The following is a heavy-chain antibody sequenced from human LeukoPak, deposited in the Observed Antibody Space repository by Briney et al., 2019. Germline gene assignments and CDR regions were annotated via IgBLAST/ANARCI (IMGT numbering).Heavy chain of an antibody. D-gene: IGHD6-19*01. CDR2: IKQDGSEK. V-gene: IGHV3-7*01. J-gene: IGHJ6*03. CDR1: GFTLSSYA. CDR3: ARGPVAGTNYYYYYMDV. Sequence: GGSLRLSCAASGFTLSSYAMSWVRQAPGKGLEWVANIKQDGSEKYYVDSVKGRFTISRDNAKNSLYLQMNSLRAEDTAVYYCARGPVAGTNYYYYYMDVWGKGTTVTISS.